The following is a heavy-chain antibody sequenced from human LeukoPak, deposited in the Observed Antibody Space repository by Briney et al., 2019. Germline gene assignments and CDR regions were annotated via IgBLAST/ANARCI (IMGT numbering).Heavy chain of an antibody. CDR3: AREQYGDHFDN. CDR1: GFSFRSYS. D-gene: IGHD4-17*01. Sequence: GGSLRLSCAASGFSFRSYSMNWVRQAPGKGLEWVANIKQDGSQKYYVGSVKGRFTISRDNAKNSLYLQMNSLRVDDTAVYYCAREQYGDHFDNWGQGTLVTVSS. J-gene: IGHJ4*02. CDR2: IKQDGSQK. V-gene: IGHV3-7*01.